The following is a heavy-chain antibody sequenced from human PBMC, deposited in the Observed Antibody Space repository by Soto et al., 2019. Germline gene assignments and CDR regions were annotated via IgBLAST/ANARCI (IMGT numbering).Heavy chain of an antibody. J-gene: IGHJ3*01. CDR2: LIHGGST. V-gene: IGHV4-34*02. CDR3: ARSPLSYDYVRQTWREVGDSFDV. D-gene: IGHD3-10*02. CDR1: NSSLGAFH. Sequence: QVHLEQWGAGLLKPSETLSLTCAIYNSSLGAFHWTWIRQPPGKGLEWIGELIHGGSTNYNPSLKSRFTFSLDTSKSQFSLHVMSVTAADTAVYYCARSPLSYDYVRQTWREVGDSFDVWGRGTSVTVPS.